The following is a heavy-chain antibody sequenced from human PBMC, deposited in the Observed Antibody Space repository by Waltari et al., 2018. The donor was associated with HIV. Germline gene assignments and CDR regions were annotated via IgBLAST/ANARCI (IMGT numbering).Heavy chain of an antibody. J-gene: IGHJ4*02. CDR2: ISYDGSNK. Sequence: QVQLVESGGGVVQPGRSLRLSCAASGFTFSSYAMHWVRQAPGKGLVWVAVISYDGSNKYYADSVKGRFTISRDNSKNTLYLQMNSLRAEDTAVYYCARERGDRGFLEWLLLYWGQGTLVTVSS. V-gene: IGHV3-30-3*01. CDR3: ARERGDRGFLEWLLLY. CDR1: GFTFSSYA. D-gene: IGHD3-3*01.